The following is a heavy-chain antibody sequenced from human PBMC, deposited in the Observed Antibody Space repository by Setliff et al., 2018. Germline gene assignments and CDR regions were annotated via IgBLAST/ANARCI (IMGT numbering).Heavy chain of an antibody. CDR2: IIPIFGTA. Sequence: SVKVSCKASGGTFSSYAISWVRQAPGQGLEWMGGIIPIFGTANYAQKFQGRVTITADESTSTAYMELSSLRSEDTAVYYCARAGGGEFGELRYYYYYYYMDVWGRGTTVTVSS. D-gene: IGHD3-10*01. V-gene: IGHV1-69*13. J-gene: IGHJ6*03. CDR3: ARAGGGEFGELRYYYYYYYMDV. CDR1: GGTFSSYA.